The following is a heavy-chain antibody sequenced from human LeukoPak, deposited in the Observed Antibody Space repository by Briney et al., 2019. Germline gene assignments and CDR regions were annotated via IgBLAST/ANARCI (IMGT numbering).Heavy chain of an antibody. CDR3: AKDFVKHYYDSSGYYFWYFDL. D-gene: IGHD3-22*01. V-gene: IGHV3-23*01. J-gene: IGHJ2*01. CDR1: GFTFSDYY. CDR2: ISGSGGST. Sequence: PGGSLRLSCAASGFTFSDYYMSWIRQAPGKGLEWVSAISGSGGSTYYADSVKGRFTISRDNSKNTLYLQMNSLRAEDTAVYYCAKDFVKHYYDSSGYYFWYFDLWGRGTLVTVSS.